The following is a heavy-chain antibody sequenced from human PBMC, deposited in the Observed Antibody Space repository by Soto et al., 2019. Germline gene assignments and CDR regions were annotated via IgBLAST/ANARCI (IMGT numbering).Heavy chain of an antibody. D-gene: IGHD5-12*01. V-gene: IGHV4-59*01. CDR3: ARERRDGYKHYFDY. J-gene: IGHJ4*02. CDR2: IYYSGST. CDR1: GGSISSYY. Sequence: QVQLQESGPGLVKPSETLSLMCTVSGGSISSYYWSWIRQPPGKGLEWIGYIYYSGSTNYNPSLMSRFTISVDTSKNQFSLKLSSVTAADTAVYYCARERRDGYKHYFDYWGQGTLVTVSS.